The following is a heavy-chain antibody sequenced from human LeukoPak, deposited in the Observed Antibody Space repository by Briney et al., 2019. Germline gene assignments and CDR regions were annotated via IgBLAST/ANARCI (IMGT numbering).Heavy chain of an antibody. J-gene: IGHJ6*02. CDR2: FDPEDGET. CDR3: ARETKTTPPLYYYYGMDV. Sequence: ASVKVSCKVSGYTLTELSMHWVRQAPGKGLEWMGGFDPEDGETIYAQKFQGRVTMTRDTSTSTVYMELSSLRSEDTAVYYCARETKTTPPLYYYYGMDVWGQGTTVTVSS. D-gene: IGHD1-14*01. V-gene: IGHV1-24*01. CDR1: GYTLTELS.